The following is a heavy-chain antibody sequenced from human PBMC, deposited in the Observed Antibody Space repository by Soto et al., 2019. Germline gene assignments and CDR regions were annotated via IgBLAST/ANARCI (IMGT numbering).Heavy chain of an antibody. CDR1: GYTFTSYG. D-gene: IGHD3-22*01. Sequence: QVQLVQSGAEVKKPGASVKVSCKASGYTFTSYGISWVRQAPGQGLEWMGWISAYNGNTNYAQKLQGRVTMTTDTSTSTAYVELRSLRSDDTAVYYCARDYYDSSEGAGDAFDLWGQGTMVTVSS. J-gene: IGHJ3*01. V-gene: IGHV1-18*04. CDR2: ISAYNGNT. CDR3: ARDYYDSSEGAGDAFDL.